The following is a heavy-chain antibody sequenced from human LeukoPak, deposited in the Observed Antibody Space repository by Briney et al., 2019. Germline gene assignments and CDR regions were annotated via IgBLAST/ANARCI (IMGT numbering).Heavy chain of an antibody. Sequence: GRSLRLSRAASGFTFDDYAMHWVRQAPGKGLEWVSGISWNSGSIGYADSVKGRFTISRDNAKNSLYLQMNSLRAEDMALYYCAKDISVGSSSWFDYWGQGTLVTVSS. CDR3: AKDISVGSSSWFDY. CDR2: ISWNSGSI. CDR1: GFTFDDYA. D-gene: IGHD6-13*01. V-gene: IGHV3-9*03. J-gene: IGHJ4*02.